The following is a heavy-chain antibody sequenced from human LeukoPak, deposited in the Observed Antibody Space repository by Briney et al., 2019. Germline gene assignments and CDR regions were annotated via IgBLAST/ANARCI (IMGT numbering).Heavy chain of an antibody. Sequence: ASVKVSCKASGYTFTSYGINWVRQAPGQGLEWMGWINPNSGGTNSAQKFQGRVTMTRDTSIITAYMELSRLRSDDTAVYFCARGYYDSSDYEYFQHWGQGTLVTVSS. CDR2: INPNSGGT. CDR3: ARGYYDSSDYEYFQH. J-gene: IGHJ1*01. D-gene: IGHD3-22*01. V-gene: IGHV1-2*02. CDR1: GYTFTSYG.